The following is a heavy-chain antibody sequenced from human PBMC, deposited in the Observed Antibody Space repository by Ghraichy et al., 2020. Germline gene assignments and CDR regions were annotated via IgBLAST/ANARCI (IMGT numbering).Heavy chain of an antibody. CDR3: VKDIVAGPSYYGMDV. CDR2: INWKSTTI. D-gene: IGHD6-19*01. CDR1: GFTFEDYA. Sequence: SLNISCVGSGFTFEDYAMHWVRQAPGKGLEWVSGINWKSTTIDYVDSVRGRFTISRDNAKNSLYLQMNSLRVEDTALYYYVKDIVAGPSYYGMDVWGQGTTVTVSS. V-gene: IGHV3-9*01. J-gene: IGHJ6*02.